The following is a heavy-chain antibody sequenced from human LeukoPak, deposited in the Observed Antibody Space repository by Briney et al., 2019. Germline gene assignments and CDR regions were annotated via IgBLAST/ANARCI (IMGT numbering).Heavy chain of an antibody. CDR1: GFTFSSYG. CDR2: ISYDGSNK. V-gene: IGHV3-30*18. J-gene: IGHJ4*02. D-gene: IGHD7-27*01. CDR3: AKDRSQLGSYFDY. Sequence: QPGRSLRLSCAASGFTFSSYGMHWVRQAPGKGLEWVAVISYDGSNKYYADSVEGRFTISRDNSKNTLYLQMNSLRAEDTAVYYCAKDRSQLGSYFDYWGQGTLVTVSS.